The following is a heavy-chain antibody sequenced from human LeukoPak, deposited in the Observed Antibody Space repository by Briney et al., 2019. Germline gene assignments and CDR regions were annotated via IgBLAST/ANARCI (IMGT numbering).Heavy chain of an antibody. V-gene: IGHV4-59*08. D-gene: IGHD6-13*01. CDR3: ARGIGAAAPRPPYNWFDP. Sequence: SETLSLTCTVSSGSISDYYWSWIRQPPGKGLEWIGYIYYSGDTNYNPALESRVTMSVDTSKNQFSLKLTSVTAADTAVYYCARGIGAAAPRPPYNWFDPWGQGTLVIVSS. J-gene: IGHJ5*02. CDR1: SGSISDYY. CDR2: IYYSGDT.